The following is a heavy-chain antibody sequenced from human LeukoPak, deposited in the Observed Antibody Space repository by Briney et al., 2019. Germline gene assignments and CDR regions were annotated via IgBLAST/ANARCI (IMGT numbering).Heavy chain of an antibody. V-gene: IGHV1-69*13. D-gene: IGHD2-2*02. CDR2: IIPIFGTA. CDR1: GGTFSSYA. J-gene: IGHJ6*03. Sequence: SVKVSCKASGGTFSSYAISWVRQAPGQGLEWMGGIIPIFGTANYAQKFQGRVTITAVESTSTAYMELSSLRSEDTAVYYCASPYCSSTSCYTNYYYYMDVWGKGTTVTVSS. CDR3: ASPYCSSTSCYTNYYYYMDV.